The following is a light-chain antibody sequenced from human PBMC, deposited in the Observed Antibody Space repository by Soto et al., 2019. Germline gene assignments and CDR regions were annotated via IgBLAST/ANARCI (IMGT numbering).Light chain of an antibody. J-gene: IGKJ1*01. CDR1: QSVNKAY. V-gene: IGKV3-20*01. CDR2: GAS. CDR3: QHSGDFRWT. Sequence: SLSPSAVSASVGDRATLSCRASQSVNKAYLVWYQVKPGQAPRRLIYGASSRATGIPDRFSGRGFGTDFTLTISRLEPEDFAVYSCQHSGDFRWTFGQGTKVDI.